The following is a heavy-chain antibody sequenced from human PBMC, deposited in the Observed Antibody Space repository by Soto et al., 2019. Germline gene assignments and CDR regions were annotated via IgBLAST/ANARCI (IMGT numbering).Heavy chain of an antibody. J-gene: IGHJ6*02. Sequence: SVKVSCKASGGTFSSYAISWVRQAPGQGLEWMGGIIPIFGTANYAQKFQGRVTITADESTSTAYMELSSLRSEDTAVYYCARDSGAATIPYDYYYGMDVWGQGTTVTVSS. CDR3: ARDSGAATIPYDYYYGMDV. V-gene: IGHV1-69*13. CDR2: IIPIFGTA. CDR1: GGTFSSYA. D-gene: IGHD5-12*01.